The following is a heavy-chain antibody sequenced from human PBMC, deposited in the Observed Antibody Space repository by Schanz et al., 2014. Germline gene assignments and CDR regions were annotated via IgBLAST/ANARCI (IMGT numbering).Heavy chain of an antibody. CDR3: ARAHGNNWYGKGLDY. Sequence: EGQLAESGGGLVQPGGSLRLSCAVSGFTVSSNHMSWVRQAPGKGLEWFSTISSSGSYIHYADSVKGRFTISRDNAKNTLYLQMNSLRAEDTAVYFCARAHGNNWYGKGLDYWGQGTQVTVSS. CDR2: ISSSGSYI. V-gene: IGHV3-21*01. CDR1: GFTVSSNH. J-gene: IGHJ4*02. D-gene: IGHD1-1*01.